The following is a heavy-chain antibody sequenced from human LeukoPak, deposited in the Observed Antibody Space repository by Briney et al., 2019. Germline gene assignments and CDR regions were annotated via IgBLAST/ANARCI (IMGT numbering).Heavy chain of an antibody. D-gene: IGHD2-8*01. Sequence: SQTLSLTCAISGDSVSSDSDAWDWIRQSPSRGLEWLGRTFYRSKWYNEYAVSVKSRITINPDTSKNQFSLQLNSVTPEDTAVYYCARSVNNWFDPWGQGTLVTVSS. CDR3: ARSVNNWFDP. V-gene: IGHV6-1*01. J-gene: IGHJ5*02. CDR1: GDSVSSDSDA. CDR2: TFYRSKWYN.